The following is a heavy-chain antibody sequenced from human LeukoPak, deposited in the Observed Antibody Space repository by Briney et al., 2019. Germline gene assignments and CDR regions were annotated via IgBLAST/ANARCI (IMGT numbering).Heavy chain of an antibody. CDR3: ARTSYSSSWYFDY. CDR1: GGSISSYY. CDR2: IFTSGTS. Sequence: SETLSLTCIVSGGSISSYYWSWIRQPAGRGLEWIGRIFTSGTSNYNPSLKSRVTMSVDTSKNQFSLKLSSVTAADTAVYYCARTSYSSSWYFDYWGQGTLVTVSS. V-gene: IGHV4-4*07. D-gene: IGHD6-13*01. J-gene: IGHJ4*02.